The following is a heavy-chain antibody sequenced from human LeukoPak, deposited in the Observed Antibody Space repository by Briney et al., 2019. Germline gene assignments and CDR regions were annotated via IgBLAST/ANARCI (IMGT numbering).Heavy chain of an antibody. CDR2: TYYRSKWYN. CDR1: GDSVSSNSAA. Sequence: KTSQTLSLTCAISGDSVSSNSAAWNWIRQSPSRGLEWLGRTYYRSKWYNDYAVSVKSRITINPDTSKNQFSLQLNSVTPEGTAVYYCARESSYFGSGTYLDYWGQGTLVTVSS. D-gene: IGHD3-10*01. V-gene: IGHV6-1*01. CDR3: ARESSYFGSGTYLDY. J-gene: IGHJ4*02.